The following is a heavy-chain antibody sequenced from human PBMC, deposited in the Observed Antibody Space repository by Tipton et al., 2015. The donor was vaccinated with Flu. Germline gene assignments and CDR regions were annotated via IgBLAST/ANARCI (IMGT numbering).Heavy chain of an antibody. Sequence: TLSLTCTVSGGSISSFYWNWIRQPPGKGLEWIGYIYYSGKSNYNPSLKSRVTMSVDTSKNQVSLNLSSVTAADTAVYYCARRDYSNYVSEPKNWFDPWGRGTLVTVSS. J-gene: IGHJ5*02. CDR3: ARRDYSNYVSEPKNWFDP. CDR1: GGSISSFY. V-gene: IGHV4-59*01. CDR2: IYYSGKS. D-gene: IGHD4-11*01.